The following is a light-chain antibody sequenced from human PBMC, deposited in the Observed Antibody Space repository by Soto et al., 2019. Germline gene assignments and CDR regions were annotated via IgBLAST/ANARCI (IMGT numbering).Light chain of an antibody. J-gene: IGKJ1*01. CDR1: QSINRF. CDR3: QQSYSSPQT. V-gene: IGKV1-39*01. Sequence: DIPMTQSPSSLSASVGDRVSITCRAGQSINRFLNWYQQKPGKPPKLLIYAASSLLSGVPSRFSGSGSGTDFTLTISSLQPEDFATYYCQQSYSSPQTFGQGTRVEIK. CDR2: AAS.